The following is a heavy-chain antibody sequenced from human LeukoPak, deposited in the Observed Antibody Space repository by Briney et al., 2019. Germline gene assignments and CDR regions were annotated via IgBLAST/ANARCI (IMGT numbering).Heavy chain of an antibody. CDR1: GGSLSSGGYY. V-gene: IGHV4-30-2*01. J-gene: IGHJ5*02. CDR2: IYHSGST. CDR3: ARDRNIAAVGTP. Sequence: PSQTLSLTCTVSGGSLSSGGYYWSWIRQPPGKGLEWIGYIYHSGSTYYNPSLKSRVTISVDRSKNQFSLKLSSVTAADTAVYYCARDRNIAAVGTPWGQGTLVTVSS. D-gene: IGHD6-13*01.